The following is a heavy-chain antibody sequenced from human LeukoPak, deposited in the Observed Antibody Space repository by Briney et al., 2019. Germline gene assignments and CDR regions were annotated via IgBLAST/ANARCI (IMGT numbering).Heavy chain of an antibody. CDR3: TRVQRGSGSYYYYYGMDV. CDR1: GFTFGDYA. V-gene: IGHV3-49*04. CDR2: IRSKAYGGTT. J-gene: IGHJ6*02. Sequence: PGGSLRLSCTASGFTFGDYAMSWVRQAPGKGLEWVGFIRSKAYGGTTEYAASVKSRFTISRDDSKSIAYLQMNSLKTEDTAVYYCTRVQRGSGSYYYYYGMDVWGQGTTVTVSS. D-gene: IGHD3-10*01.